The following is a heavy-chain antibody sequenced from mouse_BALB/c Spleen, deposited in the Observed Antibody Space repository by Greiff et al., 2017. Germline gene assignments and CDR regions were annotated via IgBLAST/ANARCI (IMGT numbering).Heavy chain of an antibody. CDR1: GFTFSSFG. J-gene: IGHJ3*01. CDR2: ISSGSSTT. CDR3: ARSGFAY. V-gene: IGHV5-17*02. Sequence: EVHLVESGGGLVQPGGSRKLSCAASGFTFSSFGMHWVRQAPEKGLEWVAYISSGSSTTYYADTVKGRFTISRDNPKNTLFLQLTSLRSEDTAMYYCARSGFAYWGQGTLVTVSA.